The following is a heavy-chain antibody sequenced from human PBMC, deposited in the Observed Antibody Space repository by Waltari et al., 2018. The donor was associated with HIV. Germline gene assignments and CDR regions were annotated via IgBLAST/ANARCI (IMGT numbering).Heavy chain of an antibody. CDR3: ARGGASGWYLFDY. D-gene: IGHD6-19*01. Sequence: HVQLQQWGAGLLKPSETLSLTCAVYGESFRGYYWTWIRQTPGKGLEWIGEINYSGSSNYNSSLKSRVTVSADLSKNQFSLKLTSVTAADTALYYCARGGASGWYLFDYWSQGTLVTVS. V-gene: IGHV4-34*01. J-gene: IGHJ4*02. CDR2: INYSGSS. CDR1: GESFRGYY.